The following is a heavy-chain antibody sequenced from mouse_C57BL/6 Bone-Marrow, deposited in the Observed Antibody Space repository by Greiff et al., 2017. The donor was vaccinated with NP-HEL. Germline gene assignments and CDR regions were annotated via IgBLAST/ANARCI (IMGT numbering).Heavy chain of an antibody. V-gene: IGHV1-15*01. CDR2: IDPETGGT. D-gene: IGHD1-1*01. J-gene: IGHJ1*03. CDR1: GYTFTDYE. CDR3: TRSPVVADWYFDV. Sequence: VQLQQSGAELVRPGASVTLSCKASGYTFTDYEMHWVKQTPVHGLEWIGAIDPETGGTAYNQKFKGKAILTADKSSSTAYMELRSLPSEDSAVYYCTRSPVVADWYFDVWGTGTTVTVSS.